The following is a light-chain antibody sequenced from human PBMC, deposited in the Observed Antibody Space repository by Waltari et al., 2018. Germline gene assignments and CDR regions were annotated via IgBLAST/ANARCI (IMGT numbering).Light chain of an antibody. V-gene: IGKV3-15*01. J-gene: IGKJ4*01. CDR3: QQYNDWPPLT. Sequence: EVVMTQSPATLSVSPGERVTLSCRASQSVSRFVAWYQQKPGQAPRLLIYGASTRATGIPARFSGSGSGTEFTLTISSLQSEDFAVYYCQQYNDWPPLTFGGGTKLEI. CDR2: GAS. CDR1: QSVSRF.